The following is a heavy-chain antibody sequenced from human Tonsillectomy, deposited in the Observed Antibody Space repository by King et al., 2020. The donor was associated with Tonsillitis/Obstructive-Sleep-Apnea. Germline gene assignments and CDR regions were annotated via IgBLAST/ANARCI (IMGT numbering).Heavy chain of an antibody. J-gene: IGHJ4*02. CDR2: ISYDGSNE. Sequence: VQLVESGGGVVQPGRSLRLSCAASGFTFSSYAMHWVRQAPGKGLEWVAVISYDGSNEYYADSVKGRFTISRDNSKNTLYLQMNSLRAEDTAVYYCAGAQGGCGSYWLGQKDKGLDYWGQGTLVTVSS. CDR1: GFTFSSYA. V-gene: IGHV3-30*04. CDR3: AGAQGGCGSYWLGQKDKGLDY. D-gene: IGHD1-26*01.